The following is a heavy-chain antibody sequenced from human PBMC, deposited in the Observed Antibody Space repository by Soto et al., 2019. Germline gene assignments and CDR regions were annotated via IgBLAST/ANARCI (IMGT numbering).Heavy chain of an antibody. CDR1: GDSVSSNTAS. V-gene: IGHV6-1*01. CDR3: AKGDNLGPKTGYAFDP. D-gene: IGHD5-12*01. CDR2: TYFRSKWYN. Sequence: PSQTLSLTCAISGDSVSSNTASWNWIRQSPSRGLEWLGRTYFRSKWYNDYAVSVKSRIIINPDTSNNQFSLQLNSVTPEDTAVYFCAKGDNLGPKTGYAFDPWGQGIMVTDSS. J-gene: IGHJ5*02.